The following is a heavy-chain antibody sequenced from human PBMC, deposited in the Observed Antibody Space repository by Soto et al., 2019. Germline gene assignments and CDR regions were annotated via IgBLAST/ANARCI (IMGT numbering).Heavy chain of an antibody. CDR2: IYHSGST. CDR1: GGSISSGGYS. D-gene: IGHD4-17*01. Sequence: QLQLQESGSGLVKPSQTLSLTCAVSGGSISSGGYSWSWIRQPPGKGLEWIGYIYHSGSTYYNPSLKSRVTVSVDRSKNQCSRKLSSVTAADTAVYSCARASTTVTTLDYWGQEPWSPSPQ. J-gene: IGHJ4*01. CDR3: ARASTTVTTLDY. V-gene: IGHV4-30-2*01.